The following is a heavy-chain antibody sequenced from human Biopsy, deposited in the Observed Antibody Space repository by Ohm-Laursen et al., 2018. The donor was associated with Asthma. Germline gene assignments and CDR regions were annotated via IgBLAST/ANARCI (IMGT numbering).Heavy chain of an antibody. J-gene: IGHJ4*02. CDR2: ISYTGST. Sequence: SETLSLTYPVSADSISSNNFYWGWIRQPPGKGLEWIATISYTGSTYYNPSLKSRVTISVDTSKNQFSLKLSSVTAADTAVYYCARHSGNYYAQLNYWGQGTLVTVSS. CDR1: ADSISSNNFY. V-gene: IGHV4-39*01. D-gene: IGHD1-26*01. CDR3: ARHSGNYYAQLNY.